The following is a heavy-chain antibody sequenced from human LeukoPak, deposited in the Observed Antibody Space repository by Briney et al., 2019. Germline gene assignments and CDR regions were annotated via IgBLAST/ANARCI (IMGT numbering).Heavy chain of an antibody. V-gene: IGHV3-23*01. CDR2: IRDNGFST. CDR3: AKKSVPGSSHPANYFDY. CDR1: GFTLSNYA. J-gene: IGHJ4*02. Sequence: GGSLRLSCEASGFTLSNYAMTWVRQAPGKGLEWVSTIRDNGFSTYYADSVKGRFTISRDSSKNTLFLQLNSLRAEDTAIYFCAKKSVPGSSHPANYFDYWGQGTLVTVSS. D-gene: IGHD3-10*01.